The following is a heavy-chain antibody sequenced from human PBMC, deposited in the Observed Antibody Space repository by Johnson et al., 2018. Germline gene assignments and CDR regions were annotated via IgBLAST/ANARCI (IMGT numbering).Heavy chain of an antibody. CDR2: ISGSGGST. V-gene: IGHV3-23*04. J-gene: IGHJ3*02. D-gene: IGHD3-22*01. CDR1: GFTFSSYA. Sequence: VQLVESWGGLVQPGGSLRLSCAASGFTFSSYAMSWVRQAPGKGLEWVSAISGSGGSTYYADSVKGRFTISRDNSKNTLYLQMNSLRAEDTAVYYCANRGSFKGYDDRGYDDDFDIWGQGTMVTVSS. CDR3: ANRGSFKGYDDRGYDDDFDI.